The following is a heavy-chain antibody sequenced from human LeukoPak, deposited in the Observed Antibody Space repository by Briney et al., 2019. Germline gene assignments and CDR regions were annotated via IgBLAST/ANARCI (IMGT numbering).Heavy chain of an antibody. Sequence: PGGSLRLSCAASGFTFSSYNMNWVRQAPGKGLEWISYISSSSSTIYYADSVKGRFTIFRDNAKNSLYLQMNSLRDEDTAVYYCARHFLYYFDYWGQGTLVTVSS. D-gene: IGHD3-3*02. J-gene: IGHJ4*02. CDR3: ARHFLYYFDY. CDR1: GFTFSSYN. V-gene: IGHV3-48*02. CDR2: ISSSSSTI.